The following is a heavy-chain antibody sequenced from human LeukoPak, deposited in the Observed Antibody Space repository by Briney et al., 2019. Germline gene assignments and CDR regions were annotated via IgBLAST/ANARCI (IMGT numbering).Heavy chain of an antibody. CDR3: ATPPY. Sequence: GGSLRLSCAASGFNFNSYRMNWVRQAPGKGLEWVSVISSGGSTYYADSVKGRFIISRDNSKNTLYLQMNSLRAEDTAVYYCATPPYWGQGTLVTVSS. V-gene: IGHV3-53*01. CDR2: ISSGGST. J-gene: IGHJ4*02. CDR1: GFNFNSYR.